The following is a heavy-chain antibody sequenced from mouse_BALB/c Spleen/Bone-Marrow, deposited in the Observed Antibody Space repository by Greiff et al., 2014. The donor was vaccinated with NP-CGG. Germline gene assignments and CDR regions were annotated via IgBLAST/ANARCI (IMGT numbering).Heavy chain of an antibody. CDR2: IYPGDGDT. J-gene: IGHJ3*01. CDR3: ARERGNDYDGFAY. CDR1: GYTFTSYW. V-gene: IGHV1-87*01. Sequence: VQLQQSGAELARPGASVKLSCKASGYTFTSYWMQWVKQRPGQGLEWIGAIYPGDGDTRYTQKFKGKATLTADKSSSTAYMQLSSLASGDSAVYYCARERGNDYDGFAYWGQGTLVTVSA. D-gene: IGHD2-4*01.